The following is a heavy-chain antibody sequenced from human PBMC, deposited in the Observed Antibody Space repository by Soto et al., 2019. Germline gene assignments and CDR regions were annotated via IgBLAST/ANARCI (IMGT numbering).Heavy chain of an antibody. CDR2: ISGSGGST. CDR1: AFSFTTYA. J-gene: IGHJ4*02. CDR3: AKDQGSSWYEIDY. D-gene: IGHD6-13*01. V-gene: IGHV3-23*01. Sequence: PGGSLRLSCAASAFSFTTYAVTWYRQASGKGLEWVSTISGSGGSTYYADSVKGRFTISRDNSKNTLYMQMNSLRAEDTAVYYCAKDQGSSWYEIDYWGQGTLATVSS.